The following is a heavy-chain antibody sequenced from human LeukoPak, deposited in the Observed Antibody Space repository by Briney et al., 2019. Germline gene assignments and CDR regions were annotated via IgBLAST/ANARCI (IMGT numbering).Heavy chain of an antibody. V-gene: IGHV4-30-2*01. Sequence: SETLSLTCAVSGGSISSGGYSWSWIRQPPGKGLEWIGYIYHSGSTYYNPSLKSRVTISVDRSKNQFSLKLSSVTAADTAVYYCARGPTVTTRFSNYYYGMDVWGQGTTATVSS. J-gene: IGHJ6*02. CDR3: ARGPTVTTRFSNYYYGMDV. CDR1: GGSISSGGYS. D-gene: IGHD4-4*01. CDR2: IYHSGST.